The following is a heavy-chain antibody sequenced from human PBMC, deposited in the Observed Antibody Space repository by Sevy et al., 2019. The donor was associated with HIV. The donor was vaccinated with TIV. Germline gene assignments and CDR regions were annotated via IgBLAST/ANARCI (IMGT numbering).Heavy chain of an antibody. Sequence: GGSLRLSCAASGFSFSSYAMSWVRQAPGKGLEWVSGISGSGITTYYADSVKGRFTISRDNSKNTLHLQMNSLRAEDTAVYYCARVAGSGIYYSGDFDYWGQGTLVTVSS. J-gene: IGHJ4*02. D-gene: IGHD3-10*01. CDR3: ARVAGSGIYYSGDFDY. CDR1: GFSFSSYA. V-gene: IGHV3-23*01. CDR2: ISGSGITT.